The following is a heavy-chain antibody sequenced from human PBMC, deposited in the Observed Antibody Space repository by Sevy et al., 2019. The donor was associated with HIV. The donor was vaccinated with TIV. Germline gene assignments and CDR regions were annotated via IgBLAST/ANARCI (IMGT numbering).Heavy chain of an antibody. Sequence: GGSLRLSCVTSGFSFRAYDMHWVRQAPGKGLEWVSLISDDGSRKFYADSVERRFTISRDNSKNTLYLRMDSLRGEDTALYYCAAGKSFSDYWGQGALVTVSS. CDR3: AAGKSFSDY. J-gene: IGHJ4*02. D-gene: IGHD3-10*01. CDR1: GFSFRAYD. V-gene: IGHV3-30*03. CDR2: ISDDGSRK.